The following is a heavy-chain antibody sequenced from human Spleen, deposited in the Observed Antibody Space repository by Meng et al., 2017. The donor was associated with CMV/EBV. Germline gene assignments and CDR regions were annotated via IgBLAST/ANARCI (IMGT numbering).Heavy chain of an antibody. Sequence: ASVKVSCKASGYTFTSYGISWVRQAPGQGLEWMGWISAYNGNTHYAQKLQGRVTMTTDTSTTTAYMDLRSLRSDDTAVYYCARMGSEYSSSSGLDYWGQGTLVTVSS. CDR1: GYTFTSYG. V-gene: IGHV1-18*01. CDR3: ARMGSEYSSSSGLDY. D-gene: IGHD6-6*01. J-gene: IGHJ4*02. CDR2: ISAYNGNT.